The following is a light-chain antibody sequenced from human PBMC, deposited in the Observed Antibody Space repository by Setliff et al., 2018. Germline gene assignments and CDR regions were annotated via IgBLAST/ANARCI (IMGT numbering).Light chain of an antibody. CDR2: DVT. CDR1: SGDVGGYNY. CDR3: SSYTTSGTYV. Sequence: QSVLTQPASVSGSPGQWITISCSGTSGDVGGYNYVSWYQQHPGKAPKLMIYDVTNRPSGISNRFSGSKSGNTASLTISGLQAEDDADYYCSSYTTSGTYVFGTGTKVTVL. V-gene: IGLV2-14*03. J-gene: IGLJ1*01.